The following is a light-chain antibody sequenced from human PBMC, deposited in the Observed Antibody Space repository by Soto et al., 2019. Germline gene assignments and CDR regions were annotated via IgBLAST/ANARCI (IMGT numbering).Light chain of an antibody. Sequence: EIVLTQSPGTLSLSPGEGATLSCRASQSVSTNFFAWYQQKPGQAPRLLIYGASTRATGIPDRFSGSGSGTDFTLTICRLEPEDFAVYYCQQYGRTSWTFGQGTKVEIK. CDR2: GAS. J-gene: IGKJ1*01. V-gene: IGKV3-20*01. CDR1: QSVSTNF. CDR3: QQYGRTSWT.